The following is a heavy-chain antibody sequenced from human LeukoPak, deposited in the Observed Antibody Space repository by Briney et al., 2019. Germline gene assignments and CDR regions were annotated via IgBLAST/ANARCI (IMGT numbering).Heavy chain of an antibody. V-gene: IGHV4-39*07. CDR2: IYHSGST. J-gene: IGHJ4*02. Sequence: PSETLSLTCTVSGGSISSSNYYWVWIRQPPGKGLEWIGEIYHSGSTNYNPSLKSRVTISVDKSKNQFSLKLSSVTAADTAVYYCARDQGYSYGRVYFDYWGQGTLVTVSS. D-gene: IGHD5-18*01. CDR1: GGSISSSNYY. CDR3: ARDQGYSYGRVYFDY.